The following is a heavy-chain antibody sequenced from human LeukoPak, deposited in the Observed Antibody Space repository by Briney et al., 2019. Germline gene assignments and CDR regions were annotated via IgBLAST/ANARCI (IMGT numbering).Heavy chain of an antibody. CDR1: GYTFTSYD. CDR3: ARVTGSIDY. Sequence: ASVKVSCKASGYTFTSYDINWVRQATGQGLGWMGWMNLNSGNTGYAQNFQGRLTMTRDTSISTAYMELSTLRSEDTAVYYCARVTGSIDYWGQGTLVTVSS. CDR2: MNLNSGNT. V-gene: IGHV1-8*01. D-gene: IGHD1-26*01. J-gene: IGHJ4*02.